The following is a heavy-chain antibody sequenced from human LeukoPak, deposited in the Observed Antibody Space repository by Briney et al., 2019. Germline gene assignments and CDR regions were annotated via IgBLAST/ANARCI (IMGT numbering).Heavy chain of an antibody. CDR3: ARVVGLTGYSSSWYSGYYYYMDV. CDR1: GYTFISYT. V-gene: IGHV1-18*01. CDR2: ISSYNGNT. D-gene: IGHD6-13*01. Sequence: GASVKVSCKASGYTFISYTISWVRQAPGQGLEWMGWISSYNGNTDYAQKLQDRVTMTTDTSTNTAYMELSSLRSEDTAVYYCARVVGLTGYSSSWYSGYYYYMDVWGKGTTVTVSS. J-gene: IGHJ6*03.